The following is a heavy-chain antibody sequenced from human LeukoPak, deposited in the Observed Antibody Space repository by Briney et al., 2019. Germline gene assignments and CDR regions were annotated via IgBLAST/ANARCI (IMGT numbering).Heavy chain of an antibody. CDR3: ARELYDYVWGSYRHAWFDP. CDR2: IYYSGST. CDR1: GGSISSYY. D-gene: IGHD3-16*02. J-gene: IGHJ5*02. V-gene: IGHV4-59*01. Sequence: PSETLSLTCTVSGGSISSYYWSWIRQPPGKGLEWIGYIYYSGSTNYNPSLKSRVTISVDTSKNQFSLKLSSVTAADTAVYYCARELYDYVWGSYRHAWFDPWGQGTLVTVSS.